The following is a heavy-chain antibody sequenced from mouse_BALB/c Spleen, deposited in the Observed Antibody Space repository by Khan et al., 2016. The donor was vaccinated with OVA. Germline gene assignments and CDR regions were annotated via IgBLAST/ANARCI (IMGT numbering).Heavy chain of an antibody. CDR2: INTYTGEP. J-gene: IGHJ4*01. Sequence: QIQLVQSGPELKKPGETVKISCKASGYTFTKSGMNWVKQAPGKGLKWMGWINTYTGEPTYADDFKGRFAFSLETSDSTAYLQINNLKNEDTATYFCARPPYFSYVMDNWGQGTSVTVSS. CDR1: GYTFTKSG. V-gene: IGHV9-3-1*01. D-gene: IGHD2-10*01. CDR3: ARPPYFSYVMDN.